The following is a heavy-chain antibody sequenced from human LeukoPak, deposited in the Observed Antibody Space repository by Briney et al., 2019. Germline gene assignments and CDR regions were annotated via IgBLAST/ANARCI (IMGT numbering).Heavy chain of an antibody. V-gene: IGHV3-23*01. J-gene: IGHJ4*02. CDR2: IGGGGGDI. D-gene: IGHD1-1*01. CDR3: AKGVGAGRSVYSGH. Sequence: GGSLRLSCVASGFSFSSTAMSWVRLTARKGLEWVSVIGGGGGDIYYGDSMKGRFTISRDNSKNTLYLQMNSLRAEDTAIYYCAKGVGAGRSVYSGHWGQGTLVTVSS. CDR1: GFSFSSTA.